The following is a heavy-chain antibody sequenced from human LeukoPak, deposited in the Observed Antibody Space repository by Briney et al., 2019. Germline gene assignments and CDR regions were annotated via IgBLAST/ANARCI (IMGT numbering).Heavy chain of an antibody. D-gene: IGHD3-22*01. CDR2: MNPNSGNT. Sequence: ASVKVSCKASGYTFTSYDINWVRQATGQGLEWMGWMNPNSGNTGYAQKFQGRVTITRNTSISTAYMELSSLRSEDTAVYYCATEGHMIVVVNYVFDIWGQGTMVTVSS. CDR3: ATEGHMIVVVNYVFDI. J-gene: IGHJ3*02. V-gene: IGHV1-8*03. CDR1: GYTFTSYD.